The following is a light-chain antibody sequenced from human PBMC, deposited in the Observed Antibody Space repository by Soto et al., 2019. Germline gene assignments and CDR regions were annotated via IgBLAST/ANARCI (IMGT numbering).Light chain of an antibody. CDR3: HQYKNWPWT. CDR2: AAS. CDR1: QSVSSK. Sequence: IVVTQSAATLSVSPGEGATLSCRASQSVSSKLAWYQQKPGQAPRLLIYAASTRATGIPVRFSGSGSETEGTITIRSLQSEDFELYYCHQYKNWPWTFGQGTKVDI. J-gene: IGKJ1*01. V-gene: IGKV3-15*01.